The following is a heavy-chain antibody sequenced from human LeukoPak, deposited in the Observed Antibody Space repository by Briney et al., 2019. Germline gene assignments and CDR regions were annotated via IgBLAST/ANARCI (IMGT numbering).Heavy chain of an antibody. J-gene: IGHJ4*02. Sequence: GGSLRLSCAASGFTFNTYAMSWVRQAPGKGLEWVSAISDSGGSAYYADSVKGRFTISRDNSKNTLYLQMNSLGTEDTAVYYCTNTVVVVASTGFDYWGQGTLVTVSS. CDR2: ISDSGGSA. V-gene: IGHV3-23*01. CDR3: TNTVVVVASTGFDY. D-gene: IGHD2-15*01. CDR1: GFTFNTYA.